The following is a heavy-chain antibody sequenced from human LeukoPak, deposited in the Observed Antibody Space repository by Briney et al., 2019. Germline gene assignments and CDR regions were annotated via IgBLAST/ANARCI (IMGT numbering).Heavy chain of an antibody. V-gene: IGHV3-53*01. Sequence: GGSLRLSCAASGFTVSSYYMSWVRQAPGKGLEGVSVIYSGGSTNYADSVKGRFTISRDNAKNTLYLQMNSLRVEDTAVYYCARGPIVVGTYYYMDVWGKGTTVTVSS. CDR3: ARGPIVVGTYYYMDV. D-gene: IGHD2-2*01. CDR1: GFTVSSYY. CDR2: IYSGGST. J-gene: IGHJ6*03.